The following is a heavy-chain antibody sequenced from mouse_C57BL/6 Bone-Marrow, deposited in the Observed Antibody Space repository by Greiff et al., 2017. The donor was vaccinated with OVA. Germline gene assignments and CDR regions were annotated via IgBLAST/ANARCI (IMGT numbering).Heavy chain of an antibody. CDR3: ASKGGLRRGYYYAMDY. J-gene: IGHJ4*01. CDR2: IHPNSGST. V-gene: IGHV1-64*01. D-gene: IGHD2-4*01. Sequence: VQLQQPGAELVKPGASVKLSCKASGYTFTSYWMHWVKQRPGQGLEWIGMIHPNSGSTNYNEKFKSKATLTVDKSSSTAYMQLSSLTSEDSAVYYCASKGGLRRGYYYAMDYWGQGTSVTVSS. CDR1: GYTFTSYW.